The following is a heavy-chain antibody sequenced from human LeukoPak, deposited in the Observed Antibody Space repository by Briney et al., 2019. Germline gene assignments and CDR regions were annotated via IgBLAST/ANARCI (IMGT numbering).Heavy chain of an antibody. J-gene: IGHJ3*02. D-gene: IGHD3-3*01. CDR1: GGSFSGYY. CDR2: INHSGST. CDR3: ATNRFWSGHRAFDI. Sequence: PSETLSLTCAVYGGSFSGYYWSWVRQPPGKGLEWVGEINHSGSTNYNPSLKSRVTISVDTSKNQFSLKLSSVTAADTAVYYCATNRFWSGHRAFDIWAKGQWSPSPQ. V-gene: IGHV4-34*01.